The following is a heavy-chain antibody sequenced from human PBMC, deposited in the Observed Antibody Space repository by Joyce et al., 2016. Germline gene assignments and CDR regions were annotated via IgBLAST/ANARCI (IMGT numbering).Heavy chain of an antibody. CDR1: GASVNSGGNY. CDR2: VFYSGGT. CDR3: ARGTYRSAGYYYAS. Sequence: QVQLQESGPGLVRPAETLSLTCNVSGASVNSGGNYWSWMRQPPGKTLGYIGNVFYSGGTRYNPSLKSRVSISLDASKNQFSLSLSAVTAADTAVYFCARGTYRSAGYYYASWGQGTPVIVSS. D-gene: IGHD3-22*01. J-gene: IGHJ5*02. V-gene: IGHV4-61*08.